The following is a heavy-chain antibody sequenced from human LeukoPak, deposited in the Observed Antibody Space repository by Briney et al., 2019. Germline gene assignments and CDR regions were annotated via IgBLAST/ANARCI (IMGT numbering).Heavy chain of an antibody. CDR1: GFTFSSYA. D-gene: IGHD2/OR15-2a*01. Sequence: GGSLRLSCAASGFTFSSYAMHWVRQAPGKGLEWVAVISYDGSNKYYADSVKGRFTISRDNSKNSLYLQMNSLRAEDTAVYYCASVNDAFDIWGQGTMVTVSS. CDR2: ISYDGSNK. J-gene: IGHJ3*02. CDR3: ASVNDAFDI. V-gene: IGHV3-30-3*01.